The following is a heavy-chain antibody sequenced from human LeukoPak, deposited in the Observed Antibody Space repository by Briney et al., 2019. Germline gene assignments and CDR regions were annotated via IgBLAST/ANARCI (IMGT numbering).Heavy chain of an antibody. Sequence: GGSLILACAASGFTFSSYSMNWVRQAPGRGLEWVSYISSSSSTIYYADSVKGRFTISRDNAKNSLYLQMNSLRDEDTAVYYCAGLLELLPAGGYWGQGTLVTVSS. CDR3: AGLLELLPAGGY. CDR1: GFTFSSYS. D-gene: IGHD1-7*01. V-gene: IGHV3-48*02. J-gene: IGHJ4*02. CDR2: ISSSSSTI.